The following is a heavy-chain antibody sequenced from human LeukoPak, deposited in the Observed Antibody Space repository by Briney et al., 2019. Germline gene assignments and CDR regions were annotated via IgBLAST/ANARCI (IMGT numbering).Heavy chain of an antibody. Sequence: GGSLTLSCAASGLTFSHYWMSWVRRAPGKGLEWVANIKHDGSQKEHVDSVKGRFTISRDNAKNSLFLQMNSLRAEDTAVYFCARDSSRGDFEYWGQGTLVTVSS. J-gene: IGHJ4*02. V-gene: IGHV3-7*01. CDR1: GLTFSHYW. D-gene: IGHD3-10*01. CDR2: IKHDGSQK. CDR3: ARDSSRGDFEY.